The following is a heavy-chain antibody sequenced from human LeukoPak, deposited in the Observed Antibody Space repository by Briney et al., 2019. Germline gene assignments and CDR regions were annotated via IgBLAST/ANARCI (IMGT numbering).Heavy chain of an antibody. J-gene: IGHJ4*02. CDR3: ARNYYDSSGYYRYFDY. D-gene: IGHD3-22*01. Sequence: SETLSLTCAVCGGSISSGGYFWSWIRQPPGKGLEWIVYIYHSGSTYYNPSLKSRVTISVDRSKNQFSLKLSSVTAADTAVYYCARNYYDSSGYYRYFDYWGQGTLVTLSS. V-gene: IGHV4-30-2*01. CDR2: IYHSGST. CDR1: GGSISSGGYF.